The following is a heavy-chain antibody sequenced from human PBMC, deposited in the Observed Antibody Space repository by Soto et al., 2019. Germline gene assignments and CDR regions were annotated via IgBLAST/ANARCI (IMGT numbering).Heavy chain of an antibody. D-gene: IGHD3-9*01. V-gene: IGHV4-61*08. CDR3: ARGHITLSY. CDR2: IYYSGST. CDR1: GGSISSGGYS. J-gene: IGHJ4*02. Sequence: SETLSLTCAVSGGSISSGGYSWSWIRQPPGKGLEWIGYIYYSGSTNYNPSLKSRVTISVDTPKNQFSLKLSSVTAADTAVYYCARGHITLSYWGQGTLVTVSS.